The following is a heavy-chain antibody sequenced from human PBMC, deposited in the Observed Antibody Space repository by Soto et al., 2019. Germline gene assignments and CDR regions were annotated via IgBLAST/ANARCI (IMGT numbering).Heavy chain of an antibody. CDR2: ISGGGSGA. CDR1: GFTFSDHA. V-gene: IGHV3-23*01. CDR3: AIDLWWYTH. J-gene: IGHJ4*02. Sequence: EVQLLESGGGLVQPGGSLRLSCTASGFTFSDHAMTWVRQAPGKGLEWLSGISGGGSGAYYADAVKGRFTVSRANSNNTLFLQMDSLRVEETAVYYCAIDLWWYTHWSQGTLVTVSS. D-gene: IGHD2-15*01.